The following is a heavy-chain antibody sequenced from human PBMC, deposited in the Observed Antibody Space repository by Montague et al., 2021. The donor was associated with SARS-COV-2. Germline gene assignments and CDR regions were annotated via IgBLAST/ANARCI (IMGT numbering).Heavy chain of an antibody. CDR3: ARRYDFYRAEAFDV. J-gene: IGHJ3*01. Sequence: PALGKPTQTLTLTCVFSGFSLNTDGVGAAWIRRPPGKALEWLALIYWDGDQRYSPSLKTRLTITKDTSKNRVVLTMTNLDPVDTATYYCARRYDFYRAEAFDVWGQGTMLTVSS. V-gene: IGHV2-5*02. CDR2: IYWDGDQ. D-gene: IGHD3-3*01. CDR1: GFSLNTDGVG.